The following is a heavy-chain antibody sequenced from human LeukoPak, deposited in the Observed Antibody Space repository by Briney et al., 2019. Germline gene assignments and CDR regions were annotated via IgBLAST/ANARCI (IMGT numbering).Heavy chain of an antibody. J-gene: IGHJ4*02. CDR1: GFTFSSYA. V-gene: IGHV3-30-3*01. D-gene: IGHD5-18*01. CDR3: ARGSWIQLWFIDY. Sequence: GASLRLSCAASGFTFSSYAMHWVRQAPGKGLEWVAVISYDGSNKYYADSVKGRFTISRDNSKNTLYLQMNSLRAEDTAVYYCARGSWIQLWFIDYWGQGTLVTVSS. CDR2: ISYDGSNK.